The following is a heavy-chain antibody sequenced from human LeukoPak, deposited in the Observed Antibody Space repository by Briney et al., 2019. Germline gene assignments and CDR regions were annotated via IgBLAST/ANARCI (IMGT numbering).Heavy chain of an antibody. V-gene: IGHV3-21*01. J-gene: IGHJ3*02. CDR2: ISSSSSYI. CDR3: ARDPYLKCAFDI. D-gene: IGHD2-8*01. Sequence: PGGSLRLSCAASGFTFSSYSMNWVRQAPGKGLEWVSSISSSSSYIYYADSVKGRFTISRDNAKNSLYMQMNSLRAEDTAVYYCARDPYLKCAFDIWGQGTMVTVSS. CDR1: GFTFSSYS.